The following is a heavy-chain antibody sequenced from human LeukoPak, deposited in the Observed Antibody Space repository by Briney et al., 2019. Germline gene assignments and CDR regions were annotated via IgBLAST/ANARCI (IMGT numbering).Heavy chain of an antibody. CDR3: ARHFPYCGGDCPYYYMDV. CDR1: GASISSDY. CDR2: IYSSEPT. V-gene: IGHV4-4*09. D-gene: IGHD2-21*02. Sequence: PADTLSLTYSVSGASISSDYGSWIRQPPGEGLEWIGNIYSSEPTKYNPSLRSRATISGDTSKNQFSLKLSSVTAADTAVYYCARHFPYCGGDCPYYYMDVWGKGTTVTVSS. J-gene: IGHJ6*03.